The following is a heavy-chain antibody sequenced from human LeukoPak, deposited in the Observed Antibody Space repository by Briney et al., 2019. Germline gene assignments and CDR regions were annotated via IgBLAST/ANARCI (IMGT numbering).Heavy chain of an antibody. D-gene: IGHD2-15*01. CDR1: GGSISSYY. CDR3: ARCDCSGGSCYWLDY. V-gene: IGHV4-59*01. J-gene: IGHJ4*02. Sequence: SETLSLTCTVSGGSISSYYWSWIRQPPGKGLEWIGYIYYSGSTNYNPSLKSRVTISVDTSKNQFSLKLSSVTAADTAVYYCARCDCSGGSCYWLDYWGQGTLVTVSS. CDR2: IYYSGST.